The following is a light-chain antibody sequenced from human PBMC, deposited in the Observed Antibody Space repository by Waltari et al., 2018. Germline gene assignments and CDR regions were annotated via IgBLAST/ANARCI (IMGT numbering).Light chain of an antibody. V-gene: IGLV3-27*01. CDR2: KDS. J-gene: IGLJ3*02. CDR3: YSAADNNLV. CDR1: VLAKKD. Sequence: SYELTQSSSVSVSPGHTARITCPGAVLAKKDGRWFQQKPGQAPVVVIYKDSERPSGIPERFSGYSSGSTVTLTISGAQVEDEADYYCYSAADNNLVFGGGTKLTVL.